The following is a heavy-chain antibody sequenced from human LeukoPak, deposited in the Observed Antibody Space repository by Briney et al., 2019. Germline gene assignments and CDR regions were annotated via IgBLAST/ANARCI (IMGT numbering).Heavy chain of an antibody. J-gene: IGHJ4*02. V-gene: IGHV3-30-3*01. Sequence: PGGSLRLSCAAFGFTFSSYAMHWVRQAPGEGLEWGVVISYDGSNKYYADSVKGRFTISRDNSKNTLFLQMNSLRGEDTAVYYCARDFGWISGLDYWGQGTLVTVSS. D-gene: IGHD2-2*03. CDR3: ARDFGWISGLDY. CDR2: ISYDGSNK. CDR1: GFTFSSYA.